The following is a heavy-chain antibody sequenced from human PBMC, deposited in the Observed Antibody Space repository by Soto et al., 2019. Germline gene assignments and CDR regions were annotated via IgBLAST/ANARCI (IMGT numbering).Heavy chain of an antibody. V-gene: IGHV3-7*05. D-gene: IGHD3-3*01. J-gene: IGHJ4*02. CDR3: ARDIYDPVTEHYFDY. CDR1: GFTYSSYW. Sequence: GSLRLSCAASGFTYSSYWMSWVRQAPGKGLEWVANIKQDGSEKYYVDSVKGRFTISRDNAKNSLYLQMNSLRAEDTAVYYCARDIYDPVTEHYFDYWGQGTLVTVSS. CDR2: IKQDGSEK.